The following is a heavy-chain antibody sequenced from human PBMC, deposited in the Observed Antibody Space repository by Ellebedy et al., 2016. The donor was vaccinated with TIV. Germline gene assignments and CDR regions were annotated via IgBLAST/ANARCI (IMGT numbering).Heavy chain of an antibody. CDR3: ARDPDYFTSGTYYQPFDY. J-gene: IGHJ4*02. V-gene: IGHV1-3*01. CDR1: GYTFTNYA. D-gene: IGHD3-10*01. Sequence: AASVTVSCKASGYTFTNYAIHWVRQAPGQRLEWMGWIHAGNGNTKYSHKLQGRVTIYSDTSANTAYMELSSLRSEDTAVYYCARDPDYFTSGTYYQPFDYWGQGTLVTVSS. CDR2: IHAGNGNT.